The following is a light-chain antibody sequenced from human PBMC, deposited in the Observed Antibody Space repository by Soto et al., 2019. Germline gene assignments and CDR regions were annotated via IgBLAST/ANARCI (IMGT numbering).Light chain of an antibody. V-gene: IGKV3-15*01. J-gene: IGKJ5*01. CDR1: QSVSSN. Sequence: EIVMTQSPATLSVSPGERATLSCRASQSVSSNLAWYQQKPGQAPRLLIYGASNRATGIPDRFSGSGSGTEFTLTISRLQSEDFAVYYCQKRSNWPPITFGQGTRLEIK. CDR3: QKRSNWPPIT. CDR2: GAS.